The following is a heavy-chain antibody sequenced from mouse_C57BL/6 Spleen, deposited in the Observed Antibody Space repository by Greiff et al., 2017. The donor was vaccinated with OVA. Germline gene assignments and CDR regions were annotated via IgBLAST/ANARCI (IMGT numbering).Heavy chain of an antibody. Sequence: QVQLQQPGAELVKPGASVKLSCKASGYTFTSYWMQWVKQRPGQGLEWIGEIDPSDSYTNYNQKFKGKATLTVDTSSSTAYMQLSSLTSEDSAVYYWARRYYGSSYYAMDYWGQGTSVTVSS. V-gene: IGHV1-50*01. D-gene: IGHD1-1*01. CDR1: GYTFTSYW. CDR3: ARRYYGSSYYAMDY. J-gene: IGHJ4*01. CDR2: IDPSDSYT.